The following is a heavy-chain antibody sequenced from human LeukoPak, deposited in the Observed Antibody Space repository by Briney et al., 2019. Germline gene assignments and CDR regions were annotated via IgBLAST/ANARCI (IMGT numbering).Heavy chain of an antibody. CDR1: GYTLTAYY. CDR2: INPNSDVT. Sequence: ASVKVSCKASGYTLTAYYVHWVRQAPGQGLEWMGCINPNSDVTNYARRLQGCVTMTRDTSISTTCMELSRLTYDDTAVYYCARAPAGPPYYYMDVWGKGTTVSVSS. CDR3: ARAPAGPPYYYMDV. V-gene: IGHV1-2*04. J-gene: IGHJ6*03.